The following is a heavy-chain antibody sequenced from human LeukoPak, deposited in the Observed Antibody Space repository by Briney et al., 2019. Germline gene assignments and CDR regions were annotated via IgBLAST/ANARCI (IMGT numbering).Heavy chain of an antibody. V-gene: IGHV1-69*13. J-gene: IGHJ4*02. Sequence: SVKVSCKASGGTFSSYAISWVRQAPGQGLEWMGGIIPIFGTANYAQKFPGRVTITADESTSTAYMELSSLRSEDTAVYYCAAPYNWNYVGYFDYWGQGTLVTVSS. CDR3: AAPYNWNYVGYFDY. CDR2: IIPIFGTA. CDR1: GGTFSSYA. D-gene: IGHD1-7*01.